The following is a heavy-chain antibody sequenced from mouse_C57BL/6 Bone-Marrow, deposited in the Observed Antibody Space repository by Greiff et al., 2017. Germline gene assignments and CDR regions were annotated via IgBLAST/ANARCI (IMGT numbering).Heavy chain of an antibody. CDR3: ARRFAY. CDR2: ISSGGSYT. V-gene: IGHV5-6*02. J-gene: IGHJ3*01. CDR1: GFTFSSSG. Sequence: DVMLVESGGDLVKPGGSLKLSCAASGFTFSSSGMSWVRQTPDKRLEWVATISSGGSYTYYPDRVKGRFTISRDNAKNTLYLPMSSLKSEDTAMYYCARRFAYWGQGTLVTVSA.